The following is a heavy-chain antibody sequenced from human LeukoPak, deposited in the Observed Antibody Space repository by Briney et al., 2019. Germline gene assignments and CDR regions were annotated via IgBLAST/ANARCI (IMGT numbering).Heavy chain of an antibody. D-gene: IGHD6-19*01. CDR2: ISGSGYST. Sequence: NPGGSLRLSCAGSGFTFSSYAMSWVRQAPGKGLEWVSGISGSGYSTYYADSVKGRFTISRDNSRNTLYLQMNSLRAEDTAVYYCARDTTGYSSGWSDYWGQGTLVTVSS. J-gene: IGHJ4*02. CDR3: ARDTTGYSSGWSDY. V-gene: IGHV3-23*01. CDR1: GFTFSSYA.